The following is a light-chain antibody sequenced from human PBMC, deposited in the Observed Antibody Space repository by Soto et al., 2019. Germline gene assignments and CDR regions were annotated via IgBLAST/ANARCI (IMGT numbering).Light chain of an antibody. Sequence: IVLTQSPGPLSLSPGEGATLSCRASQPVNSGYLAWYQQKPGQAPRLLMYGVSTRYTGIPDRFSGSGAGTDFTLTISRLEPGEFAVYYCQVYGSSPKTFGQGTKVEFK. CDR3: QVYGSSPKT. CDR1: QPVNSGY. CDR2: GVS. V-gene: IGKV3-20*01. J-gene: IGKJ1*01.